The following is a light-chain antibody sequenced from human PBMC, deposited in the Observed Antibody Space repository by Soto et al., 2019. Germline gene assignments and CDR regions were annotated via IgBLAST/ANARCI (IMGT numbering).Light chain of an antibody. CDR3: QQDGSSWT. Sequence: EIVLTQSPGTLSLSPGERATLSCRASQSVSSSSLAWYQQKPGQAPRLLIYGASSRATGIPDRFSGSGSGTDFTLTISRLEPEDFAVYYCQQDGSSWTFGQGTKVEIK. V-gene: IGKV3-20*01. CDR1: QSVSSSS. CDR2: GAS. J-gene: IGKJ1*01.